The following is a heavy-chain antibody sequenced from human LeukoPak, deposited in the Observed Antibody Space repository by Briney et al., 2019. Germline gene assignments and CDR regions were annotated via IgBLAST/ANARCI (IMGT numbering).Heavy chain of an antibody. V-gene: IGHV3-33*01. CDR2: IWSDGSKK. CDR3: ARSYYDSSGPGPYYMDV. D-gene: IGHD3-22*01. CDR1: GFTFSNCV. J-gene: IGHJ6*03. Sequence: GRSLRLSCAASGFTFSNCVMHWVRQAPGKGLEWVAVIWSDGSKKYYADSVKGRFTISRDNSKNTLYLQMNSLRAEDTAVYYCARSYYDSSGPGPYYMDVWGKGTTVTVSS.